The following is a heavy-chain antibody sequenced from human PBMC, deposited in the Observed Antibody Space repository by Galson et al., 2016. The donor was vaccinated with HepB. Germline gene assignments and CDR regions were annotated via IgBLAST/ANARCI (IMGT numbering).Heavy chain of an antibody. CDR2: INSSGGNT. Sequence: SVKVSCKASGYTFTSYDLHWVRQAPGQGLEWMGIINSSGGNTRYAQNFQARVPMTRATSTSTVYMELSSVSSEDPAVYYCARDQSRFKSYSDFWSGEVGLSPGYYFDYWGQGTLVTVSS. CDR1: GYTFTSYD. J-gene: IGHJ4*02. CDR3: ARDQSRFKSYSDFWSGEVGLSPGYYFDY. V-gene: IGHV1-46*01. D-gene: IGHD3-3*01.